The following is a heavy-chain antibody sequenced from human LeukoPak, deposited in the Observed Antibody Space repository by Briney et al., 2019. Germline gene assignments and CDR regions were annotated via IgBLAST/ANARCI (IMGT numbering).Heavy chain of an antibody. Sequence: SETLSLTCTVSGYSISSGYYWGWIRQPPGKGLEWIGSIYHSGSTYYNPSLKSRVTISVDTSKNQFSLKLSSVTAADTAVYYCARFQSRLYYYYMDVRGKGTTVTVSS. CDR3: ARFQSRLYYYYMDV. V-gene: IGHV4-38-2*02. CDR1: GYSISSGYY. CDR2: IYHSGST. J-gene: IGHJ6*03.